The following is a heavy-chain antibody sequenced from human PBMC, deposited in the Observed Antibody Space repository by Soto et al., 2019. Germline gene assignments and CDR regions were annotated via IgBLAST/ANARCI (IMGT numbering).Heavy chain of an antibody. CDR3: ARVASPVGIFAY. J-gene: IGHJ4*02. V-gene: IGHV4-4*07. CDR1: GGSISSYY. Sequence: RSLTCTVSGGSISSYYWRWIRQPAGKGLEWIGRIYTSGLTNYNPSLKSRSTMSVDTSKNQFSLKLSSVAAAGTPVYYWARVASPVGIFAYWGQGTLVTVPQ. CDR2: IYTSGLT. D-gene: IGHD1-1*01.